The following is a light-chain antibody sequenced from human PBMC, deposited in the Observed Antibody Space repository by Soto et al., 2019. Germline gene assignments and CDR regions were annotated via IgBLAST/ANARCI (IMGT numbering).Light chain of an antibody. Sequence: QSALTQPASVSGSRGQSIIISCVGRNTDVGQDKSVSWYQQGPGKAPKLLIFEVTNRPSGVSNRFSGSRSGNTASLTISGLQTDDEGDYFCVSYTDTDTLVFGTGTKLTVL. J-gene: IGLJ1*01. CDR1: NTDVGQDKS. V-gene: IGLV2-14*01. CDR2: EVT. CDR3: VSYTDTDTLV.